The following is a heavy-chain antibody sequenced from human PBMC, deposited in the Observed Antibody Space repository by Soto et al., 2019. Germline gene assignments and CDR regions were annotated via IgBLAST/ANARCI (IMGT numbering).Heavy chain of an antibody. CDR1: GFTFSSYS. J-gene: IGHJ5*02. Sequence: GGSLRLSCAASGFTFSSYSMNWVRQAPGKGLEWVSYISSSSSTIYYADSVKGRFTISRDNAKNSLYLQMYSLRDEDTAVYYCARXGGEDYYDSSGLNWFDPWGQGTLVTVSS. CDR2: ISSSSSTI. D-gene: IGHD3-22*01. CDR3: ARXGGEDYYDSSGLNWFDP. V-gene: IGHV3-48*02.